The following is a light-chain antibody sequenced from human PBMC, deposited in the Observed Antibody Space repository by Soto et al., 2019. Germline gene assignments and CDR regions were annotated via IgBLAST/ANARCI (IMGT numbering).Light chain of an antibody. CDR2: AAS. CDR3: MQSTQLPPT. Sequence: EIVMTQSPSTLSVSPGERATISCRASQSVSSYLAWYQQKPGQAPRLLIYAASTRATGIPARFSGSGSGTDFTLEISRVETEDVGIYYCMQSTQLPPTFGQGTRLEIK. V-gene: IGKV3-15*01. CDR1: QSVSSY. J-gene: IGKJ5*01.